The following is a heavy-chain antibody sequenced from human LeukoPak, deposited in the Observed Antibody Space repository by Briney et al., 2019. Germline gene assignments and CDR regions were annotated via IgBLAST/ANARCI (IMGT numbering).Heavy chain of an antibody. D-gene: IGHD2-2*01. CDR1: RFTFNRHW. J-gene: IGHJ4*02. Sequence: GSLRLSCAASRFTFNRHWMTWVRQAPGEGLEWIANVNPDMSEKNYVESVKGRFTISRDKVKNSLYLQMNSLRGDDTAVYYCARDGLPVALDKWGQGTLVTVSS. V-gene: IGHV3-7*01. CDR2: VNPDMSEK. CDR3: ARDGLPVALDK.